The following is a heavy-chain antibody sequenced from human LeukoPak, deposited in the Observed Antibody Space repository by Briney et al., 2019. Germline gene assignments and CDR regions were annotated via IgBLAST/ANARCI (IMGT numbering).Heavy chain of an antibody. J-gene: IGHJ4*02. CDR3: AKASWVSTADAVL. CDR1: GFPFSSHA. V-gene: IGHV3-23*01. Sequence: GGSLRLSCAASGFPFSSHAMSWVRQPPGKGLEWVSSLIGNGDAFYADSVKGRFTLSRDESRNTVYLQLNKLRVEDTAIYYCAKASWVSTADAVLWGQGTVVTVSS. D-gene: IGHD3-16*01. CDR2: LIGNGDA.